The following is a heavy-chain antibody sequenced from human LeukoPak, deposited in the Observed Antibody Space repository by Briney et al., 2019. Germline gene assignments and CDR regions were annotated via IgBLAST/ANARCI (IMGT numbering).Heavy chain of an antibody. V-gene: IGHV3-15*01. CDR1: GFTFSNAW. D-gene: IGHD3-3*01. Sequence: GGSLRLSCAASGFTFSNAWMSWVRQAPGKGLEWVGRIKSKTDGGTTDYAAPVKGRFTISRDDSKNTLYLQMNSLKTEDTAVYYCTTDNYDFWSGAKRDYWGQGTLVTVSS. J-gene: IGHJ4*02. CDR3: TTDNYDFWSGAKRDY. CDR2: IKSKTDGGTT.